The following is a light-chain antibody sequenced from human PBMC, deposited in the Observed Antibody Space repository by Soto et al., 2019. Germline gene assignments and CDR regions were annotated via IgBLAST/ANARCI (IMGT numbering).Light chain of an antibody. CDR1: QSVSSSY. V-gene: IGKV3-20*01. J-gene: IGKJ1*01. CDR3: QPYDSSSWT. CDR2: GAS. Sequence: EIVLTQSPGTLSLSPGERATLSCRASQSVSSSYLAWYQQKPGQAPRLLIYGASSRSTGIPDRFSGSGSGTDFTLTISRLEPEDLAVYYWQPYDSSSWTFSQGTKMESK.